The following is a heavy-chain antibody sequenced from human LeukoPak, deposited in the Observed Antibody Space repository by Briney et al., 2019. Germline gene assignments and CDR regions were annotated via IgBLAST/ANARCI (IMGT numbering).Heavy chain of an antibody. CDR2: IKPDGSET. CDR3: ARERLAAFDL. V-gene: IGHV3-7*04. CDR1: KFTFSDYW. Sequence: QGGSLRLSCAASKFTFSDYWMSWVRQAPGKGLEWVATIKPDGSETYYVDSVKGQITISRDNAKDSLYLHMNSLRAEDTAVYYCARERLAAFDLWGHGTPVIVSS. J-gene: IGHJ3*01.